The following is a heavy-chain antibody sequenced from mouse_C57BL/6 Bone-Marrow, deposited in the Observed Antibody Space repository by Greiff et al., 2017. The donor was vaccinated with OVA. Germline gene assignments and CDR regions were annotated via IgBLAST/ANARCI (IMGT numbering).Heavy chain of an antibody. D-gene: IGHD1-1*01. CDR3: AYYCSRGYYAMDY. CDR2: IHPNSGST. J-gene: IGHJ4*01. V-gene: IGHV1-64*01. CDR1: GYTFTSYW. Sequence: QVQLKQPGAELVKPGASVKLSCKASGYTFTSYWMHWVKQRPGQGLEWIGMIHPNSGSTNYNEKFKSKATLTVDKSSSTAYMQLSSLTSEDSAVYYCAYYCSRGYYAMDYWGQGTSVTVSS.